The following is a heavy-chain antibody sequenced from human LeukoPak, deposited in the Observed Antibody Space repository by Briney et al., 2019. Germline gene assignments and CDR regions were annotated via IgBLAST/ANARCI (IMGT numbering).Heavy chain of an antibody. Sequence: ASVKVSCKASGGTFSSYVISWVRQAPGQGLEWMGGIIPIFGTANYAQKFQGRVTITADESTSTAYMELSSLRSEDTAVYYCARLLDYGDLFDYWGQGTLVTVSS. V-gene: IGHV1-69*13. D-gene: IGHD4-17*01. CDR3: ARLLDYGDLFDY. CDR1: GGTFSSYV. J-gene: IGHJ4*02. CDR2: IIPIFGTA.